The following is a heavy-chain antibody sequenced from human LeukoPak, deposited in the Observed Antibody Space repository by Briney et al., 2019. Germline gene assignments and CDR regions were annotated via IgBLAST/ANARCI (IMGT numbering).Heavy chain of an antibody. CDR2: IKQVGSEK. CDR1: GFTFSSYW. V-gene: IGHV3-7*04. D-gene: IGHD7-27*01. Sequence: GGSLRLSCAASGFTFSSYWMSWVRQAPGKGLEWVADIKQVGSEKYYVDSVRGRFAISRDNAKNSLYLQMNGLGAEDTAVYYCAREGGEGANWGWGTFDYWGQGTLVTVSS. J-gene: IGHJ4*02. CDR3: AREGGEGANWGWGTFDY.